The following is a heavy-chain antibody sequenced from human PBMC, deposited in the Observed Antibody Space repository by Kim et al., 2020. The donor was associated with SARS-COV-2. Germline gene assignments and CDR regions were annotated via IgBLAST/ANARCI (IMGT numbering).Heavy chain of an antibody. CDR3: ARGRDFLELPHHYYHMDV. V-gene: IGHV3-7*03. J-gene: IGHJ6*03. CDR1: GFTFSLYW. Sequence: GGSLRLSCAASGFTFSLYWVTWVRQAPGKGLEWVANIKSDGSDKFYVDSVKGRFTLSRDNVKNSVYLQMNSLRPDDTAVYYCARGRDFLELPHHYYHMDVWQRDHGHRLL. CDR2: IKSDGSDK. D-gene: IGHD1-7*01.